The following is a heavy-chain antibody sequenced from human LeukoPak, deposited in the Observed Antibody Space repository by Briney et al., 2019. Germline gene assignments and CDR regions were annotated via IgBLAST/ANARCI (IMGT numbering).Heavy chain of an antibody. D-gene: IGHD5-18*01. CDR2: IYYSGST. CDR3: ARVRGYSYGYYYYYYYMDV. V-gene: IGHV4-59*01. J-gene: IGHJ6*03. Sequence: SETLSLTCTVSGGSISSYYWSWIRQPPGKGLEWIGYIYYSGSTNYNPSLKSRVTISVDTSKNQFSLKLSSVTAADTAVYYCARVRGYSYGYYYYYYYMDVWGKGTTVTISS. CDR1: GGSISSYY.